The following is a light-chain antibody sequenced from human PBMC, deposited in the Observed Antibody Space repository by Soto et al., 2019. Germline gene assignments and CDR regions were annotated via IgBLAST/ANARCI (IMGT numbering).Light chain of an antibody. V-gene: IGKV3-11*01. CDR1: QSVSSD. Sequence: EIVLTQSPATLSLSPGERATLSCGGSQSVSSDLAWYQQKPGQAPRLLIYDASNRATGIPARFSGSGSGTEFTLTISSLQPEDFATYYCLQHDSYPITFGQGTRLEIK. CDR2: DAS. J-gene: IGKJ5*01. CDR3: LQHDSYPIT.